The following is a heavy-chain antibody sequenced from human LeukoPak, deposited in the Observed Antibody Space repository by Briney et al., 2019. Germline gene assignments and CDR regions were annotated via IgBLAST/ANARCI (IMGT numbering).Heavy chain of an antibody. V-gene: IGHV4-59*12. CDR1: GGSISSYY. J-gene: IGHJ4*02. D-gene: IGHD5/OR15-5a*01. CDR3: AREYLRAFDY. CDR2: IYYDGYT. Sequence: SETLSLTCTVSGGSISSYYWSWIRQPPGKGLEWIGYIYYDGYTSYSPSLKSRLTISLDTSNNEFSLELTSVTAADTAVYYCAREYLRAFDYWGQGALVTVSS.